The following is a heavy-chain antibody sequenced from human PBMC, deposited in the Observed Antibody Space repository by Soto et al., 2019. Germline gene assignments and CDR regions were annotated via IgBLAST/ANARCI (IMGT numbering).Heavy chain of an antibody. V-gene: IGHV5-51*01. Sequence: PGESLKISCKGSGYSFTSYWIAWVRQMPGKGLEYMGIIYPSDSTTRYSPSFQGQVTISADKSISTAYLQWNSLKASDTAMYYCARHGFYGDYSSNYFDPWGQGTLVTVSS. CDR1: GYSFTSYW. CDR3: ARHGFYGDYSSNYFDP. D-gene: IGHD4-17*01. CDR2: IYPSDSTT. J-gene: IGHJ5*02.